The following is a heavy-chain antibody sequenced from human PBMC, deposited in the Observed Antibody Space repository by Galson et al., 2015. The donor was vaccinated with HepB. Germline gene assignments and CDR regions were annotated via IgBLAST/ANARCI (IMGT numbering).Heavy chain of an antibody. J-gene: IGHJ3*02. V-gene: IGHV3-23*01. CDR1: GFTFSSYA. CDR2: ISGSGGST. Sequence: SLRLSCAASGFTFSSYAMSWVRQAPGKGLEWVSAISGSGGSTYYADSVKGRFTISRDNSKNTLYLQMNSLRAEDTAVYYCAKVGGTYYYGSGSYAFDIWGQGTMVTVSS. D-gene: IGHD3-10*01. CDR3: AKVGGTYYYGSGSYAFDI.